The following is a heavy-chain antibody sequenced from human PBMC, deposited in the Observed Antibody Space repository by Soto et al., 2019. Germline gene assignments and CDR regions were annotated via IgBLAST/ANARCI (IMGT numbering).Heavy chain of an antibody. D-gene: IGHD3-22*01. J-gene: IGHJ3*01. Sequence: QVQLVQSGAEVKKPGASVKVSCKASGYTFTSSGMSWVRQAPGQGLEWMGWISAHTGSTEYAQRFQGRVTMTTDRSTSTAYMERRSLRSDDTAVYYCARAFFYQGSDSRGYSFDADDFWGSATVVTVSS. CDR1: GYTFTSSG. CDR2: ISAHTGST. V-gene: IGHV1-18*01. CDR3: ARAFFYQGSDSRGYSFDADDF.